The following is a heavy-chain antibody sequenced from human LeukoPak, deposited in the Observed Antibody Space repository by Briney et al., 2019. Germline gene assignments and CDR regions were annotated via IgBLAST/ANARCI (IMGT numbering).Heavy chain of an antibody. Sequence: SETLSLTCAVDGGSFNGYYWSWIRQPPGKGLEWIGQINHSGSTNYSPSLKSRVTISVDTSKNQFSLKLSSVTAADTAVYYCARVSYRRLPPSYSYDRRNYFDYWGQGTLVTVSS. D-gene: IGHD3-22*01. CDR3: ARVSYRRLPPSYSYDRRNYFDY. CDR2: INHSGST. J-gene: IGHJ4*02. CDR1: GGSFNGYY. V-gene: IGHV4-34*01.